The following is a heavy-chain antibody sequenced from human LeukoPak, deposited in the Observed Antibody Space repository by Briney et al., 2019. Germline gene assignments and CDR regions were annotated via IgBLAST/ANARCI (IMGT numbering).Heavy chain of an antibody. Sequence: PGGSLRLSCAASGFTFSSYWMHWVRQAPGKGLVWVSRINSDGSSTSYADSVKGRFTISRDNAKNALYLQMNSLRAEDTAVYYCARVGALVPVDYWGQGTLVTVS. CDR3: ARVGALVPVDY. CDR2: INSDGSST. V-gene: IGHV3-74*01. CDR1: GFTFSSYW. J-gene: IGHJ4*02. D-gene: IGHD6-6*01.